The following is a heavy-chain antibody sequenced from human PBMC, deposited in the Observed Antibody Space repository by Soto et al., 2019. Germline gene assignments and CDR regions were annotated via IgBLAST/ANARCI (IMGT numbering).Heavy chain of an antibody. V-gene: IGHV3-30*03. Sequence: QVQLVESGGGVVQPGRSLRLSCAASGFPFSSYGMHWVREAPGKGLEWVAVISYDGSNKYYADSVKGRFTISRDNSASTLYLKINSLRPEDTALYYCVGGQYDFDYRGQGTLVTVSP. CDR3: VGGQYDFDY. CDR2: ISYDGSNK. J-gene: IGHJ4*02. CDR1: GFPFSSYG. D-gene: IGHD3-10*01.